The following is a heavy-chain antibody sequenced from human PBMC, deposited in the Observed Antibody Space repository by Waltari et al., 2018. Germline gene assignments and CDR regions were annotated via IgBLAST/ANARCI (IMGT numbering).Heavy chain of an antibody. CDR3: ARARGYCSGGSCYDYYYGMDV. J-gene: IGHJ6*02. V-gene: IGHV3-48*01. D-gene: IGHD2-15*01. Sequence: LEWVSYISSSSSTIYYADSVKGRFTISRDNAKNSLYLQMNSLRAEDTAVYYCARARGYCSGGSCYDYYYGMDVWGQGTTVTVSS. CDR2: ISSSSSTI.